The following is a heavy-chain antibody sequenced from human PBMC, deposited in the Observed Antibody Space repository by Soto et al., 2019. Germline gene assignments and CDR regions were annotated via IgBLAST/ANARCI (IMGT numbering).Heavy chain of an antibody. CDR1: GASLTNYY. CDR3: ARGSMLIDY. V-gene: IGHV4-4*07. J-gene: IGHJ4*02. D-gene: IGHD2-8*01. Sequence: KPSETLSLTCTVSGASLTNYYWSWIRQPAGKGLEWIGRIFPSGINNHNPSLKSRVTMSVDTSKNQFSLNLSSVTAADTAVYYCARGSMLIDYWGQGTLVTVSS. CDR2: IFPSGIN.